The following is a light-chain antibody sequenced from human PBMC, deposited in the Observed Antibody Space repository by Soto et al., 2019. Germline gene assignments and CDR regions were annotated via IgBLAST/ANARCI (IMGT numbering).Light chain of an antibody. CDR1: SSDVGGYNY. J-gene: IGLJ1*01. Sequence: QSALTQPASVSGSPGQSITISCTGTSSDVGGYNYVSWYQQHPGKAPKLMIYDVSNRHSGVSNRFSGSKSGNTASLTISGLQAEYEADYYGSSYTSSSTLYVFGPGTKLTVL. CDR3: SSYTSSSTLYV. CDR2: DVS. V-gene: IGLV2-14*01.